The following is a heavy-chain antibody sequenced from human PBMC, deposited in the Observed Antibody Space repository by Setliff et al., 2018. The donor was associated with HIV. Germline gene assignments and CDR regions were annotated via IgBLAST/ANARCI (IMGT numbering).Heavy chain of an antibody. CDR2: IYYSGST. CDR1: GGSFSAYY. V-gene: IGHV4-39*01. Sequence: PSETLSLTCAVYGGSFSAYYWGWIRQPPGKGLEWIGSIYYSGSTYYNPSLKSRVTISVDTSKNQFSLKLSSVTAADTAVYYCARQYDFWSGYNGFDPWGQGTLVTVSS. J-gene: IGHJ5*02. D-gene: IGHD3-3*01. CDR3: ARQYDFWSGYNGFDP.